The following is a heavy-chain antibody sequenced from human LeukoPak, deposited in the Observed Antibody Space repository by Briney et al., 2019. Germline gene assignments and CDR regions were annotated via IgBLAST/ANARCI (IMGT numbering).Heavy chain of an antibody. CDR2: IIPIFGTA. CDR1: GGTFSSYA. J-gene: IGHJ4*02. CDR3: ARGLPSGQQLVLYY. D-gene: IGHD6-13*01. V-gene: IGHV1-69*06. Sequence: GASVKVSCKASGGTFSSYAISWVRQAPGQGLEWMGGIIPIFGTANYAQKFQGRVTITADKSTSTAYMELSSLRSEDTAVYYCARGLPSGQQLVLYYWGQGTLVTVSS.